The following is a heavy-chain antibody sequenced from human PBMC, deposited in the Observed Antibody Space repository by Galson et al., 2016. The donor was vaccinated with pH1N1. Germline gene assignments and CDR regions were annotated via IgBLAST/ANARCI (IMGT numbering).Heavy chain of an antibody. CDR2: FDPEDSET. V-gene: IGHV1-24*01. CDR3: ARVIAAGYGMDV. CDR1: GYTLTELS. Sequence: SVKVSCKVSGYTLTELSMNWVRQAPGKGLEWMGGFDPEDSETIYAQKFQGRVTMTEDTSTDTAYMELSSLRSEDTAVYYCARVIAAGYGMDVWGRGTTGTVSS. J-gene: IGHJ6*02. D-gene: IGHD6-13*01.